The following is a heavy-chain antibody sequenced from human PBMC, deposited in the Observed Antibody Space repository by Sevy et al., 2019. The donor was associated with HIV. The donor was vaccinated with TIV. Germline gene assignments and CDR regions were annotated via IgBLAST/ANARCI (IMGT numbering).Heavy chain of an antibody. V-gene: IGHV3-23*01. J-gene: IGHJ4*02. D-gene: IGHD5-18*01. Sequence: GGSLRLSCAASGLTFSSYAMNWIRQAPGKGLEWVSSISGSGGSTYYADSVKGRFTISRDNSKNTLYLQMNSLRAEDTAVYDCAKFDTAMDVFDYWGQGTLVTVSS. CDR2: ISGSGGST. CDR3: AKFDTAMDVFDY. CDR1: GLTFSSYA.